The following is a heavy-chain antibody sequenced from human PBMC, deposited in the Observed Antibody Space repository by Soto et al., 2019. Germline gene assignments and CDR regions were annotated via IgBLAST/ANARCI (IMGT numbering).Heavy chain of an antibody. D-gene: IGHD2-21*02. V-gene: IGHV3-15*01. CDR2: IKGKGGNGAT. Sequence: EVQLVESGGGLVKPGGSTRLSCAASGFTFIYAWMTWVRQAPGKGLEWVARIKGKGGNGATDYAAPVKGRFTISRDDARNTLYLQMTSLKTEDTAVYYCTAGDGRTDNDFWGQGILVTVSP. CDR3: TAGDGRTDNDF. CDR1: GFTFIYAW. J-gene: IGHJ4*02.